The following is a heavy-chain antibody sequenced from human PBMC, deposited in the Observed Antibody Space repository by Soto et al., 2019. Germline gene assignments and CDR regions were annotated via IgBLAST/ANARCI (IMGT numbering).Heavy chain of an antibody. V-gene: IGHV4-39*01. CDR2: IYYRGST. CDR1: GGSISSSSYY. Sequence: SETLSLTCTVSGGSISSSSYYWGWIRQPPGKGLEWIGSIYYRGSTYYNPSLKSRVTISVDTSKNQFSLKLSSVTAADTAVYYCARHEGTIFGVATYGMDVWGQGTTVTVSS. D-gene: IGHD3-3*01. CDR3: ARHEGTIFGVATYGMDV. J-gene: IGHJ6*02.